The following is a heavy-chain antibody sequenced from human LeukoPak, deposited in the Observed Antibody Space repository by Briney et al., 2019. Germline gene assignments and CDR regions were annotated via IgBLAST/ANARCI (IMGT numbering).Heavy chain of an antibody. D-gene: IGHD6-13*01. CDR1: SGSISSYY. V-gene: IGHV4-4*09. CDR3: AKHRGIRFYFDY. J-gene: IGHJ4*02. CDR2: IYTSGST. Sequence: SETLSLACTVSSGSISSYYWSWIRQPPGKGLEWIGYIYTSGSTNYNPSLKSRVTISVDTSKNQFSLKLSSVTAADTAVYYCAKHRGIRFYFDYWGQGTLVTVSS.